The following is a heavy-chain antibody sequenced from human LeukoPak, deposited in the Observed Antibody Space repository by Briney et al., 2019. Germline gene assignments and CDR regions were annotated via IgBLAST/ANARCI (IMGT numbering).Heavy chain of an antibody. CDR2: IYYSGTT. CDR1: GGSVSSYY. CDR3: ARALAAAGSYYFDY. D-gene: IGHD6-13*01. J-gene: IGHJ4*02. V-gene: IGHV4-59*02. Sequence: PSETLSLTCTVSGGSVSSYYWSWIRQPPGKGLEWIGFIYYSGTTNYNPSLKSRVTISVDTSKNQFSLKLTSGTAADTAVYYCARALAAAGSYYFDYWGPGTLVTVSS.